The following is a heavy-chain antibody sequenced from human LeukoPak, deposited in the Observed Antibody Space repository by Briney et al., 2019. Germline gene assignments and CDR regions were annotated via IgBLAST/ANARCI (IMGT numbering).Heavy chain of an antibody. CDR2: IGGDGGGT. CDR1: GFTFSAYA. CDR3: ARDLGGVAEYYFDY. Sequence: GGSLRLSCAASGFTFSAYAMHWVRQAPGKGLEYVSAIGGDGGGTYYANSVKGRFTISRDNSKNTLYLHMCSLTTEDMAVYYCARDLGGVAEYYFDYWGQGILVTVSS. D-gene: IGHD6-19*01. J-gene: IGHJ4*02. V-gene: IGHV3-64*01.